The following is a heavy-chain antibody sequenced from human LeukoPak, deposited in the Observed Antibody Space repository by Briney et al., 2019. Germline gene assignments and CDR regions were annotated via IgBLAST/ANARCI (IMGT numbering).Heavy chain of an antibody. V-gene: IGHV5-51*07. CDR2: IFPGDSDT. J-gene: IGHJ5*02. CDR3: ARQVASGSHNWFDP. D-gene: IGHD1-26*01. CDR1: GYSFTSYW. Sequence: GESLKISCKGSGYSFTSYWIGWVHQMPGKGLEWMGFIFPGDSDTRYSPSFQGQVTISADKSSNTAYLQWSSLKASDTAMYYCARQVASGSHNWFDPWGQGTLVTVSS.